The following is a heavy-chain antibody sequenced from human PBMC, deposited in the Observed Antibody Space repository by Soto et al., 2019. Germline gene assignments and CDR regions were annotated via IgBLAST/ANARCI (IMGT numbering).Heavy chain of an antibody. CDR3: ARNGWGMATVGM. D-gene: IGHD4-4*01. V-gene: IGHV3-53*01. J-gene: IGHJ4*02. CDR1: GFTVSNNY. Sequence: VGSLRLSCAASGFTVSNNYMIWFRLPPGKGLEWVSLIYSGGTTYYADSVKGRFTISRDNSKNTLYLQMNSLRVEDTAVYYCARNGWGMATVGMWGPGTLVNVSS. CDR2: IYSGGTT.